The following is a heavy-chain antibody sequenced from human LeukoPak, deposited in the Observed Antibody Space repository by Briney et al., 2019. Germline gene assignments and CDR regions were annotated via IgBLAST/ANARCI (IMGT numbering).Heavy chain of an antibody. V-gene: IGHV1-2*02. CDR1: GYTFTGYY. CDR3: ARDGGSAAAGYYYYYGMDV. J-gene: IGHJ6*02. D-gene: IGHD6-13*01. Sequence: EASVKVSCKASGYTFTGYYMHWVRQAPGQGREWMGWINPNSGGTNYAQKFQGRVTMTRDTSISTAYMELSRLRSDDTAVYYCARDGGSAAAGYYYYYGMDVWGQGTTVTVSS. CDR2: INPNSGGT.